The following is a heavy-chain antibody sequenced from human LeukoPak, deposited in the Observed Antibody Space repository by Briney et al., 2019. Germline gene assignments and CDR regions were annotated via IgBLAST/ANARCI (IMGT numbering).Heavy chain of an antibody. Sequence: GGPLRLSCAASGFTFSSYAMTWVRQAPGKGLEWVSAISTSGGSTYYSDSVKGRFTISRANSKNTLYLQMNSLRAEDTAVYYCAKEYGSGSYYYDYWGQGTLVTVSP. J-gene: IGHJ4*02. CDR1: GFTFSSYA. CDR2: ISTSGGST. V-gene: IGHV3-23*01. D-gene: IGHD3-10*01. CDR3: AKEYGSGSYYYDY.